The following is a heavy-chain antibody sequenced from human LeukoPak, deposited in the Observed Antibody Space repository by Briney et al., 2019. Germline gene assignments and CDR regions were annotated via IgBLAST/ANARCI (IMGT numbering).Heavy chain of an antibody. J-gene: IGHJ4*02. Sequence: SVQVSCKTSGYSFTDNYIHWVRQAPGQGLDWMGWINPSSGDTKYALNFQGRVTLTRDKSISTAYMELSRLRCDDTAVYYCARDVSAGGRVFDYWGQGTLVTVSS. CDR3: ARDVSAGGRVFDY. D-gene: IGHD2-15*01. CDR2: INPSSGDT. CDR1: GYSFTDNY. V-gene: IGHV1-2*02.